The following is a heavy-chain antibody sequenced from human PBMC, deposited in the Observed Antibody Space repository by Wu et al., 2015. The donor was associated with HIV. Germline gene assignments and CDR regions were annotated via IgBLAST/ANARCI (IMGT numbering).Heavy chain of an antibody. V-gene: IGHV4-59*08. CDR3: ARHEIGPWDAFDI. CDR2: IYNSGST. D-gene: IGHD3-22*01. Sequence: QVQLQESGPGLVKPSETLSLTCTVSGGSISSYYWSWIRQPPGKGLEWIGYIYNSGSTNHNPSLKSRVTISVDTSKNHFSLKLSSVTAADTAVYYCARHEIGPWDAFDIWGQGTMVTVSS. CDR1: GGSISSYY. J-gene: IGHJ3*02.